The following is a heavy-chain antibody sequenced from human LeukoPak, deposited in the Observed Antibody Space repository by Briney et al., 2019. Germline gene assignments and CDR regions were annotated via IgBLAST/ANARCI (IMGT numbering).Heavy chain of an antibody. CDR2: ISAYNGNT. V-gene: IGHV1-18*04. J-gene: IGHJ4*02. CDR1: GYTFTGYY. CDR3: ARVSAYSSSST. Sequence: ASVKVSCKASGYTFTGYYIHWVRQAPGHGLEWMGWISAYNGNTNYAQKLQGRVTMTTDTSTSTAYMELRSLRSDDTAVYYCARVSAYSSSSTWGQGTLVTVSS. D-gene: IGHD6-6*01.